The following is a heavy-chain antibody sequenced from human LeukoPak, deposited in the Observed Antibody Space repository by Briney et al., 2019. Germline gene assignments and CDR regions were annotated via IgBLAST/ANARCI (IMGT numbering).Heavy chain of an antibody. Sequence: SETLSLTCTVSGGSISCHYWSWIGQPPGKGLEWIGYIYYSGSTNYNPSLKSRVTISVDTSKNQFSLKLSSVTAADTAVYYCAREWRSVGYYHVDYWGQGTLVTVSS. J-gene: IGHJ4*02. V-gene: IGHV4-59*11. CDR3: AREWRSVGYYHVDY. CDR2: IYYSGST. D-gene: IGHD3-22*01. CDR1: GGSISCHY.